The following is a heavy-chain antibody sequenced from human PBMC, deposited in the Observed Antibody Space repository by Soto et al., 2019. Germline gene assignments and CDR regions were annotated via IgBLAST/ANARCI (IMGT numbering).Heavy chain of an antibody. V-gene: IGHV3-23*01. J-gene: IGHJ4*02. Sequence: DVQLLESGGGLVQPEGSLRLSCAASGFTFSSYAMGWVRQGPGKGLEWVAVVSIGGSTHYADSVRGRFTISRDNSKNTLSLQMNSLTAEDTAVYFWAKRRGAGGHFDYWGQGALVTVSS. D-gene: IGHD2-15*01. CDR3: AKRRGAGGHFDY. CDR2: VSIGGST. CDR1: GFTFSSYA.